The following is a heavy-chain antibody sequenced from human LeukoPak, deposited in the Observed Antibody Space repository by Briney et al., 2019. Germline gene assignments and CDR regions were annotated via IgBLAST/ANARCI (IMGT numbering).Heavy chain of an antibody. J-gene: IGHJ5*02. CDR3: ARLWGGNGYSGGSLNL. CDR2: VWYDGRNR. Sequence: PGRSLTLSCAASGYTLSRHGIHWVRQAPGKGLEWVAVVWYDGRNRDYADSVKGRFTISKDNSNNMVFLQMDRLRAEDTAVYYCARLWGGNGYSGGSLNLWGQGTLVTVSS. V-gene: IGHV3-33*01. CDR1: GYTLSRHG. D-gene: IGHD3-16*01.